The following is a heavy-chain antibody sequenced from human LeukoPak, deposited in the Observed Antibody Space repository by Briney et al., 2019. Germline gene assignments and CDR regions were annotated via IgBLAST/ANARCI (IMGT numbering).Heavy chain of an antibody. J-gene: IGHJ4*02. CDR1: GGSISSSSYY. V-gene: IGHV4-39*01. CDR2: IYYSGST. Sequence: SETLSLTCTVSGGSISSSSYYWGWIRQPPGKGLEWIGSIYYSGSTYYNPSLKSRVTIAVDTSKNQFSLKLSSVTAADTAVYYCAGPTIFGVVILWVQGTLVTVSS. CDR3: AGPTIFGVVIL. D-gene: IGHD3-3*01.